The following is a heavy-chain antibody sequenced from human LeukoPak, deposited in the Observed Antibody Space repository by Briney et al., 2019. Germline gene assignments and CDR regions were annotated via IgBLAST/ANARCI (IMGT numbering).Heavy chain of an antibody. CDR1: GLTFYDYA. CDR2: ITRNSGSI. D-gene: IGHD3-10*01. V-gene: IGHV3-9*01. Sequence: GRSLRLSCAASGLTFYDYAMHWVRQAPGKGLEWVSGITRNSGSIAYADSVKGRFTISRDNARNSLYLQVNSLRSEDTALYYCAAGAGITRYWGQGALVTVSS. CDR3: AAGAGITRY. J-gene: IGHJ4*02.